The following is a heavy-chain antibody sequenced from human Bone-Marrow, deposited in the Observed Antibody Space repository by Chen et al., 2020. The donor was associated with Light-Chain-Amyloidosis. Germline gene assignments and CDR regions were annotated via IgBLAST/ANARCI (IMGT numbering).Heavy chain of an antibody. CDR1: GFAFSSYA. D-gene: IGHD3-9*01. V-gene: IGHV3-23*04. CDR2: ISGSGGSR. Sequence: EVQLVESGGGLLQRGGSLRLSCAASGFAFSSYAMSWVRQAPGKGREWVATISGSGGSRYYGDSVKGRLTISRDNSKNALCLQMNSLRAEDTAVYYCAKDISYDDILPGYPADAFDIWGQGTMVTVSS. CDR3: AKDISYDDILPGYPADAFDI. J-gene: IGHJ3*02.